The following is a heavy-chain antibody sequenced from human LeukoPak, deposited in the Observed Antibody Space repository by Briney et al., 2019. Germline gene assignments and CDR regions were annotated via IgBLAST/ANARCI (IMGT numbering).Heavy chain of an antibody. CDR3: ARRKDVVVVPGTMGYYLDV. D-gene: IGHD2-2*01. CDR2: ISDSSYYI. CDR1: GFTFSSYT. Sequence: GGSLRLSCAASGFTFSSYTMNWVRQAPGMGLEWVSSISDSSYYIYYADSVRGGFTVSRDNAKNSLYLQMNGLRAEDTAVYYCARRKDVVVVPGTMGYYLDVWGKGTTVTVSS. J-gene: IGHJ6*03. V-gene: IGHV3-21*01.